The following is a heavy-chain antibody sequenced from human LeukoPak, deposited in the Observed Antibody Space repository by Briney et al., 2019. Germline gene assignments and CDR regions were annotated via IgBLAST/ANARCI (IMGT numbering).Heavy chain of an antibody. CDR3: ARGVVVAADRSYYFDY. CDR2: INHSGST. J-gene: IGHJ4*02. Sequence: SETLSLTCAVYGGSFSGYYWSWIRQPPGKGLEWIGEINHSGSTNYNPSLKSRVTISVDTSKNQFSLKLSSVTAADTAVYYCARGVVVAADRSYYFDYWGQGTLVTVSS. V-gene: IGHV4-34*09. CDR1: GGSFSGYY. D-gene: IGHD2-15*01.